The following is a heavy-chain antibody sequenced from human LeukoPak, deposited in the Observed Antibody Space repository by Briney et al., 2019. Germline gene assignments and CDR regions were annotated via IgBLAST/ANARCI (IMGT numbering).Heavy chain of an antibody. CDR3: ARDPPGIAASGTYY. D-gene: IGHD6-13*01. V-gene: IGHV3-21*01. J-gene: IGHJ4*02. CDR1: GFTFSGYS. CDR2: ISSSTSYI. Sequence: GGSLRLSCAASGFTFSGYSMNWVRQAPGKGLEWVSSISSSTSYIYYADSVKGRFTISRDNAKNSLYLQMNSLRAEDTAVYYCARDPPGIAASGTYYWGQGTLVTVSS.